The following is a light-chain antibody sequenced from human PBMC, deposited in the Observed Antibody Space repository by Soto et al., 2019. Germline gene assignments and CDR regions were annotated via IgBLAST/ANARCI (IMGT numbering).Light chain of an antibody. J-gene: IGKJ4*01. Sequence: EILLTQSQGTLCFSAGESDTLXCRASQSVSSRYLAWYQQKPGQAPRLLIYGASSRATGIPDRFSGSGSGTDFTLTISSLEPEDFAVYYCQQRSNWLTFGGGTKVDIK. CDR1: QSVSSRY. V-gene: IGKV3D-20*02. CDR2: GAS. CDR3: QQRSNWLT.